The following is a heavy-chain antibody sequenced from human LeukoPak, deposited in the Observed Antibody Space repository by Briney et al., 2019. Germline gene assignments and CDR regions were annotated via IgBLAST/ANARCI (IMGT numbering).Heavy chain of an antibody. J-gene: IGHJ4*02. V-gene: IGHV3-9*03. D-gene: IGHD4-17*01. CDR1: GFTFDDYA. CDR3: ASMTTVTTY. CDR2: ISWNSGSI. Sequence: GGSLRLSCAASGFTFDDYAMHWVRQAPGKGLEWVSGISWNSGSIGYADSVKGRFTISRDNAKNSLYLQMNSLRAEDMALYYCASMTTVTTYWGQGTLVTVSS.